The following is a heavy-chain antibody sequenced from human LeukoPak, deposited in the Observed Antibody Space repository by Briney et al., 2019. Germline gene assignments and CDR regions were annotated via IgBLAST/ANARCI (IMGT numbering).Heavy chain of an antibody. J-gene: IGHJ4*02. V-gene: IGHV4-59*01. CDR1: GGSITNYY. Sequence: SETLSLTCSVSGGSITNYYCSWIRQPPGKGLEWIGYIYHSGSTNYNPSLNSRVTISVDTSKNQFSLKLTSVTAADTAVYYCASGYDSSAYYFDYWGQGTLVTVSS. D-gene: IGHD6-25*01. CDR2: IYHSGST. CDR3: ASGYDSSAYYFDY.